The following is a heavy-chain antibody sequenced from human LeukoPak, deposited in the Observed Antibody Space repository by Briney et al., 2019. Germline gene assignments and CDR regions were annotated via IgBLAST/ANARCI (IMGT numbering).Heavy chain of an antibody. V-gene: IGHV4-59*01. CDR1: GGSISSYY. CDR3: ARGGSYPDFDY. D-gene: IGHD1-26*01. J-gene: IGHJ4*02. Sequence: SETLSLTCSVSGGSISSYYWSWIRQPPGKGLEWIGYIYYSGSTNYNPSLKGRVTISVDTSKNQFSLNLRSVTAADTAVYYCARGGSYPDFDYWGQGTLVTVSS. CDR2: IYYSGST.